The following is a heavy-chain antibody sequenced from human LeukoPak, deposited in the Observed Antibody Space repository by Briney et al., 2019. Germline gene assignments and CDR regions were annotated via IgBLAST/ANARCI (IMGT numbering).Heavy chain of an antibody. V-gene: IGHV6-1*01. CDR2: TYYRSTWYN. Sequence: QTLSLTCAISGDSFSSNSVTWNWIRQSPSRGLEWLGRTYYRSTWYNDYAVSVRGRITVNPDTSKNQFSLHLNSVTPEDTAVYYCARRLTQYDCFDPWGQGILVTVSS. J-gene: IGHJ5*02. CDR1: GDSFSSNSVT. D-gene: IGHD2-2*01. CDR3: ARRLTQYDCFDP.